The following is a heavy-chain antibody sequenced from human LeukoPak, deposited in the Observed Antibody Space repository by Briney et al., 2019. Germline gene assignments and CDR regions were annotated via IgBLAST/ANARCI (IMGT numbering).Heavy chain of an antibody. Sequence: GGSLRLSCAASGFTFSAYVMNWVRQAPGKGLEWVSYISSSSSTIYYADSVKGRFTISRDNAKNTLYLQMNSLRAEDTAVYYCATLTRGSFDYWGQGTLVTVSS. V-gene: IGHV3-48*01. CDR1: GFTFSAYV. J-gene: IGHJ4*02. CDR3: ATLTRGSFDY. D-gene: IGHD3-16*01. CDR2: ISSSSSTI.